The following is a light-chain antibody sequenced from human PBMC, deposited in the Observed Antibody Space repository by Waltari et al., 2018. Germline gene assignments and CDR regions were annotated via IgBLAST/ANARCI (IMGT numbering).Light chain of an antibody. V-gene: IGLV4-69*01. CDR3: QTWGTGIVV. CDR1: SDHSSLA. J-gene: IGLJ2*01. CDR2: LNPDGGH. Sequence: QLFLTQPPSASASLGPSVQHTCTLSSDHSSLAFAWLQQQPGKGPRYLMTLNPDGGHTKGDGIPYRFSGSTSGAERYLTIASLQSEDEADYFCQTWGTGIVVFGGGTKLTVL.